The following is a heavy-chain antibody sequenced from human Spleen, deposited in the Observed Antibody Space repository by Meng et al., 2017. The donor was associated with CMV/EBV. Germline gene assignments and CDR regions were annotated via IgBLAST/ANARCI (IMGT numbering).Heavy chain of an antibody. D-gene: IGHD3-3*01. CDR3: ARGAGVVIELGRVYYGMDV. CDR1: GYTFSTSD. Sequence: VSVKVSCKASGYTFSTSDVNWVRQATGQGLEWMGWMNPNSGGTNYAQKFQGRVTMTRDTSISTAYMELSRLRSDDTAVYYCARGAGVVIELGRVYYGMDVWGQGTTVTVSS. V-gene: IGHV1-2*02. J-gene: IGHJ6*02. CDR2: MNPNSGGT.